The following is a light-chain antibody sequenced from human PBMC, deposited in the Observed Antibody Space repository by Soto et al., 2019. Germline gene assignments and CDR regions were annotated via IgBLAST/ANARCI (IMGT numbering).Light chain of an antibody. J-gene: IGLJ3*02. V-gene: IGLV2-14*03. CDR3: TSVTSSNTWV. CDR1: SSDVGGYNY. CDR2: EVS. Sequence: QSALTQPASVSGSPVQSITISCTGTSSDVGGYNYVSWFQQHPGKAPKLKIYEVSNRPSGVSNRFSGSKSGYTASLTISELQAEDEADYYCTSVTSSNTWVFGGGTKVTVL.